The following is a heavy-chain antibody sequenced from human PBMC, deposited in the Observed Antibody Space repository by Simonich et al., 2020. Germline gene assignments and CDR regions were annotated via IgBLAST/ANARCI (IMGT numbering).Heavy chain of an antibody. CDR2: IYYSGST. V-gene: IGHV4-39*01. D-gene: IGHD6-6*01. Sequence: QLQLQESGPGLVKPSETLSLTCTVSGGSISSSRYYWGWIRQPPGKGLEWFGSIYYSGSTYYNPSLKSRVTISVDTSKNQFSLKLSSVTAADTAVYYCARWAYSSSYFDYWGQGTLVTVSS. J-gene: IGHJ4*02. CDR1: GGSISSSRYY. CDR3: ARWAYSSSYFDY.